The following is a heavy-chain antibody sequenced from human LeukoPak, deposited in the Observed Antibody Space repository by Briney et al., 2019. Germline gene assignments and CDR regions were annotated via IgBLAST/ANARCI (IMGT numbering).Heavy chain of an antibody. V-gene: IGHV3-23*01. CDR2: ISGSGDNT. J-gene: IGHJ5*02. CDR1: GFNFGSYY. Sequence: PGGSLRLSCAASGFNFGSYYMTWVRQAPGKGLEWVSVISGSGDNTYYADSVKGRFTVSRDNSRDTLYLQMNSLRAEDTALYYCAKKIGTGPGHNWFDPWGQGTLVTVSS. CDR3: AKKIGTGPGHNWFDP. D-gene: IGHD2-8*02.